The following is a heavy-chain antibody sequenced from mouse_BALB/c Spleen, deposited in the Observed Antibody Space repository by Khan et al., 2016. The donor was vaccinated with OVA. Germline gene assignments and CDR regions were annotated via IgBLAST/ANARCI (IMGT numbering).Heavy chain of an antibody. Sequence: QVRLQQSGPELVRPGVSVKISCKGSSYTFTDYAMHWVKQSHAKSLEWIGVISTYYGNTNYNQKFKGKATMTVDKSSSTAYMELARLTSEDSAVYYCARDPYYYGSSFYAMDYWGQGTSVTVSS. V-gene: IGHV1S137*01. CDR1: SYTFTDYA. CDR2: ISTYYGNT. D-gene: IGHD1-1*01. CDR3: ARDPYYYGSSFYAMDY. J-gene: IGHJ4*01.